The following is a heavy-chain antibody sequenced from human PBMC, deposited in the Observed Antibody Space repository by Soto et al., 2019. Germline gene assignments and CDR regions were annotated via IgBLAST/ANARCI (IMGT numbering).Heavy chain of an antibody. V-gene: IGHV1-69*12. CDR1: GGTFSSYA. D-gene: IGHD4-17*01. J-gene: IGHJ4*02. Sequence: QVQLVQSGAEVKKPGSSVKVSCKASGGTFSSYAINWVRQAPGQGLEWMGGIIPIFGTANYAQKFQGRVTITADESTSTAYMELSSLRSEDTAVYYCARVVADYGDYTLFDYWGQGTLVTVSS. CDR3: ARVVADYGDYTLFDY. CDR2: IIPIFGTA.